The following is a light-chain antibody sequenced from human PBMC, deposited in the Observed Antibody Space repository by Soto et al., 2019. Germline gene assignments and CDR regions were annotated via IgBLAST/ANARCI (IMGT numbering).Light chain of an antibody. V-gene: IGLV2-14*01. CDR1: SSDVGGYNY. Sequence: ALTQPASVSGSPGQSITISCTGTSSDVGGYNYVSWFQQHPGKAPKLMIYEVNNRSSGVSDRFFGSKSGNTASLTISGLQAEDEANYFCSSYTSSSTSYVFGTGTKLTVL. CDR3: SSYTSSSTSYV. CDR2: EVN. J-gene: IGLJ1*01.